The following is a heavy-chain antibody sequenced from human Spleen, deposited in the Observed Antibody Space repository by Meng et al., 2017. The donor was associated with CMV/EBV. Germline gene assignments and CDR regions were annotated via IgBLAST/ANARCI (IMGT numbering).Heavy chain of an antibody. Sequence: ASVKVSCKASGYTFTGYFMHWVRQAPGQGLEWMGWINTNNGGTNYAQKFQGRVIMTRDTSISTAYMELTRLRSDDTAVYYCARLGQQAYGMDVWGQGTTVTV. J-gene: IGHJ6*02. CDR2: INTNNGGT. CDR3: ARLGQQAYGMDV. CDR1: GYTFTGYF. D-gene: IGHD6-13*01. V-gene: IGHV1-2*02.